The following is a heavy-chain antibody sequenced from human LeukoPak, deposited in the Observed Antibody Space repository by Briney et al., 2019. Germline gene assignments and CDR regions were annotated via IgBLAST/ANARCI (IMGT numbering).Heavy chain of an antibody. V-gene: IGHV3-30*18. D-gene: IGHD3-10*01. J-gene: IGHJ6*02. CDR2: ISYDGSNK. Sequence: GGSLRLSCAASGFTFSSYGMHWVRQAPGKGLEWVAVISYDGSNKYYADSVKGRFTTSRDNSKNTLYLQMNSLRAEDTAVYYCAKDTQGGVRLTDGMDVWGQGTTVTVSS. CDR1: GFTFSSYG. CDR3: AKDTQGGVRLTDGMDV.